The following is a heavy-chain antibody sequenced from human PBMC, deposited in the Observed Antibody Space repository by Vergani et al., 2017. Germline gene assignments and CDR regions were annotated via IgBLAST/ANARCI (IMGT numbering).Heavy chain of an antibody. CDR3: ARRSNGIAAANNWFDP. D-gene: IGHD6-13*01. Sequence: QLQLQESDPGLVKPSETLSLTCTVSGGSISSSSYYWGWIRQPPGKGLEWIGSIYYSGSTYYNPSLKSRVTISVDTSKNQFSLKLSSVTAADTAVYYCARRSNGIAAANNWFDPWGQGTLVTVSS. V-gene: IGHV4-39*01. J-gene: IGHJ5*02. CDR1: GGSISSSSYY. CDR2: IYYSGST.